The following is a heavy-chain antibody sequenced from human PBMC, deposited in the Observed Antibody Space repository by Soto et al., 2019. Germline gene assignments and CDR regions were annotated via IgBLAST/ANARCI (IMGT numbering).Heavy chain of an antibody. J-gene: IGHJ6*02. V-gene: IGHV4-30-2*01. Sequence: SETLSLTCAVSGGSISSGGYSWSWIRQPPGKGLEWIGYIYHSGSTYYNPSLKSRVTISVDRSKNQSSLKLSSVTAADTAVYYCAGRQQLDRGYYYYGMDVWGQGTTVTVSS. CDR3: AGRQQLDRGYYYYGMDV. CDR1: GGSISSGGYS. D-gene: IGHD6-13*01. CDR2: IYHSGST.